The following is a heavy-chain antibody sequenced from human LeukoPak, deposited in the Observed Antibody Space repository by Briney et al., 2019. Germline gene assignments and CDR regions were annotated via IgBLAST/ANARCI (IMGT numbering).Heavy chain of an antibody. CDR3: ARAAAVAKNWFDP. Sequence: ASVKVSCKASGYTFTSHFMHWVRQAPGQGLEWMGIINPRGGSTSYIQKLQGRVTMNTDTSTSTAYMELRGLRSDDTAVYYCARAAAVAKNWFDPWGQGTLVTVSS. CDR1: GYTFTSHF. V-gene: IGHV1-46*01. D-gene: IGHD6-19*01. J-gene: IGHJ5*02. CDR2: INPRGGST.